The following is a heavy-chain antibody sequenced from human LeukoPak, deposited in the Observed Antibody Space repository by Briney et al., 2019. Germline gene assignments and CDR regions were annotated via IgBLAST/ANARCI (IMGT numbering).Heavy chain of an antibody. Sequence: GGSLRLACAASGFIFSNYWMTWVRQAPGKGLEWVADIKQDGSENHYVDSVKGRFTISRDNAKNSLYLQMNSLRAEDTAVYYCARAADARLGFGELFSYYYYYYVDVWGKGTTVTISS. CDR2: IKQDGSEN. D-gene: IGHD3-10*01. CDR1: GFIFSNYW. V-gene: IGHV3-7*01. CDR3: ARAADARLGFGELFSYYYYYYVDV. J-gene: IGHJ6*03.